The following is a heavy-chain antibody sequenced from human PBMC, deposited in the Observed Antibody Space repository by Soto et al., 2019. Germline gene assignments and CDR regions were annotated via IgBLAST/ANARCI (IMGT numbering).Heavy chain of an antibody. CDR2: INPNSGVT. CDR3: AREYISSWFDY. D-gene: IGHD6-13*01. CDR1: GYTFTGNY. Sequence: QVQLVQSGAEVKKPGASVMLSCKASGYTFTGNYLHWVRQAPGQGLEWMGWINPNSGVTNYAQKFQGWVTMTRDTSSSTAYLEVRGQTSDDTAVYYCAREYISSWFDYWGQGTLVTVPS. J-gene: IGHJ4*02. V-gene: IGHV1-2*04.